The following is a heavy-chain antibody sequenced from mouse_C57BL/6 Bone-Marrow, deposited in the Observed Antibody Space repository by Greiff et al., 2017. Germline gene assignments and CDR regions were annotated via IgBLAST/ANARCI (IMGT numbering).Heavy chain of an antibody. CDR2: INYDGSST. D-gene: IGHD1-1*01. CDR3: AREGYGSFAY. J-gene: IGHJ3*01. V-gene: IGHV5-16*01. CDR1: GFTFSDYY. Sequence: EVQLVESEGGLVQPGSSMKLSCTASGFTFSDYYMAWVRQVPEKGLEWVANINYDGSSTYYLDSLKSRFIISRDNAKNILYLQMSSLKSEDTATYYCAREGYGSFAYWGQGTLVTVSA.